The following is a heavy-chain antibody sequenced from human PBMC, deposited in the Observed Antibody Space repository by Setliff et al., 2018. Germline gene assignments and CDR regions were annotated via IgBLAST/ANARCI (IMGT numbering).Heavy chain of an antibody. Sequence: ASVKVSCKASGYTFNSYGITWVRQAPGQGLEWMGWISCYDGNTRYAQKLQGRVTMTTDTSTSTAYMELRSLRSDDAAVYYCARDPFRNYDTAPVWFDPWGQGTLVTVSS. CDR1: GYTFNSYG. J-gene: IGHJ5*02. CDR3: ARDPFRNYDTAPVWFDP. V-gene: IGHV1-18*01. D-gene: IGHD3-22*01. CDR2: ISCYDGNT.